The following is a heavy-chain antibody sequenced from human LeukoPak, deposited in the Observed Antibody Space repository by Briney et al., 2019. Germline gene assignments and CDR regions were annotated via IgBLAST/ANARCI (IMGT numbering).Heavy chain of an antibody. CDR3: AKEMKPWMHFDY. V-gene: IGHV3-30*18. Sequence: GGSLRLSCAASGFTFSRSAVHCVRQASGKGLEWVAVISHDGSNTDYTDSVKGRFTISRDNSKNTLYLQMNSLRAEDTAVYYCAKEMKPWMHFDYWGQGTLVTVSS. CDR1: GFTFSRSA. J-gene: IGHJ4*02. D-gene: IGHD5-12*01. CDR2: ISHDGSNT.